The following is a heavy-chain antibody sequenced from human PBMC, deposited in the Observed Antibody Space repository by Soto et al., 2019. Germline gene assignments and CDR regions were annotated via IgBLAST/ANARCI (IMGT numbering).Heavy chain of an antibody. J-gene: IGHJ4*02. Sequence: PSETLSLTCTVSGGSISSGGYYWSWIRQHPGKGLEWIGYIYYSGSTYYNPSLKSRVTISVDTSKNQFSLKLSSVTAADTAVYYCARSTYYYDSSGYYPLGYWGQGTLVTVSS. CDR3: ARSTYYYDSSGYYPLGY. V-gene: IGHV4-31*03. D-gene: IGHD3-22*01. CDR2: IYYSGST. CDR1: GGSISSGGYY.